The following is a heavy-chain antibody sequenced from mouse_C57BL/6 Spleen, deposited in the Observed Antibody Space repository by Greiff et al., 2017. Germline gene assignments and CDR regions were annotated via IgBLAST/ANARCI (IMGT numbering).Heavy chain of an antibody. J-gene: IGHJ4*01. D-gene: IGHD2-4*01. Sequence: ESGPGLVKPSQSLSLTCSVTGYSITSGYYWNWIRQFPGNKLEWMGYISYDGSNNYNPSLKNRISITRDTSKNQFFLKLNSVTTEDTATYYCARQDDYDGDYWGQGTSVTVSS. CDR3: ARQDDYDGDY. CDR2: ISYDGSN. V-gene: IGHV3-6*01. CDR1: GYSITSGYY.